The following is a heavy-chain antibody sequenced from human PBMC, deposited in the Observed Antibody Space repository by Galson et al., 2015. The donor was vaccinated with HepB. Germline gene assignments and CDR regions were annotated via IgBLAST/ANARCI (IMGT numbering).Heavy chain of an antibody. D-gene: IGHD3-10*01. V-gene: IGHV3-23*01. CDR1: GFTFSSYA. CDR3: AKGVHDYYGSGGGGFDY. CDR2: ISGSGGST. J-gene: IGHJ4*02. Sequence: SLRLSCAASGFTFSSYAMSWVRQAPGKGLEWVSAISGSGGSTYYADSVKGRFTISRDNSKNTLYLQMNSLRAEDTAVYYCAKGVHDYYGSGGGGFDYWGQGTLVTVSS.